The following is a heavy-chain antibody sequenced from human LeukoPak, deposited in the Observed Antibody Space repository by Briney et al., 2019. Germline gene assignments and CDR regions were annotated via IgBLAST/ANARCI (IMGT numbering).Heavy chain of an antibody. D-gene: IGHD3-22*01. V-gene: IGHV1-3*01. Sequence: ASVKVSCKASGYTFTSYAMHWVRQAPGQRLEWMGWINAGNGNTKYSQKFQGRVTITRDTSASTAYMELSSLRSEDTAVYYCARDHPRDSSGYYLSYYFDYWGQGTLVTVSS. CDR1: GYTFTSYA. J-gene: IGHJ4*02. CDR2: INAGNGNT. CDR3: ARDHPRDSSGYYLSYYFDY.